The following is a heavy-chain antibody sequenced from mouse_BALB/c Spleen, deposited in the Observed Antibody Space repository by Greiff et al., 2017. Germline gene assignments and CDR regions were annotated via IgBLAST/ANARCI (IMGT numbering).Heavy chain of an antibody. CDR3: ARNSYGYDVGFAY. CDR2: IWSGGST. V-gene: IGHV2-2*02. J-gene: IGHJ3*01. CDR1: GFSLTSYG. Sequence: VQGVESGPGLVQPSQSLSITCTVSGFSLTSYGVHWVRQSPGKGLEWLGVIWSGGSTDYNAAFISRLSISKDNSKSQVFFKMNSLQANDTAIYYCARNSYGYDVGFAYWGQGTLVTVSA. D-gene: IGHD2-2*01.